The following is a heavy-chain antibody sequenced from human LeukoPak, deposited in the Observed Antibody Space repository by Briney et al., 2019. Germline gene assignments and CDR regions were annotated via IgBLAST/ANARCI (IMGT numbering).Heavy chain of an antibody. CDR3: ARQLLLGYCSGGSCYPFDP. V-gene: IGHV1-18*01. CDR1: GYTFTSYG. J-gene: IGHJ5*02. D-gene: IGHD2-15*01. Sequence: ASVKVSCKASGYTFTSYGISWVRQAPGQGLGWVWWISAYNGNTNYAQKLQGGVTMTTDTSTSTAYMELRSLRSDETAVYYCARQLLLGYCSGGSCYPFDPWGQGTLVTVSS. CDR2: ISAYNGNT.